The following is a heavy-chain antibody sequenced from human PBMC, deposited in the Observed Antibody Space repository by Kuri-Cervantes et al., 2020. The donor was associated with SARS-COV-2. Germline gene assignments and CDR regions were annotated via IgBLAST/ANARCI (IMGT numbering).Heavy chain of an antibody. D-gene: IGHD2-21*01. Sequence: VKVSCKAPESTFPNYDINWVRQATGQGLEWMGMVKTNSGNTLYAQIFQGRVTMTRDTSTSTVYMELSSLTSEDTAIYYCYCAPKEGFDSWGQGTLVTVSS. CDR3: YCAPKEGFDS. CDR2: VKTNSGNT. V-gene: IGHV1-8*01. CDR1: ESTFPNYD. J-gene: IGHJ4*02.